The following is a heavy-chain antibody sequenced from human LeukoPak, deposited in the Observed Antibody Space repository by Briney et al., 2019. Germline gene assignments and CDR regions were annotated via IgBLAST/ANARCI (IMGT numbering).Heavy chain of an antibody. CDR3: ARVGRLGYCSSTSCYYYFDY. J-gene: IGHJ4*02. CDR1: GDSVSSNSAA. V-gene: IGHV6-1*01. Sequence: SQTLSLTCAISGDSVSSNSAAWNWISQSPSRGLEWLGRTSYRSKWYNDYAVSVKSRITINPDTSKNQFSLQLNSVTPEDTAVYYCARVGRLGYCSSTSCYYYFDYWGQGTLVTVSS. CDR2: TSYRSKWYN. D-gene: IGHD2-2*01.